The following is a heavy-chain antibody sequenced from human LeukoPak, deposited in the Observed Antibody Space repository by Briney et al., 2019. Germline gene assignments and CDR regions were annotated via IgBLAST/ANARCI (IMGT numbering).Heavy chain of an antibody. D-gene: IGHD2-2*01. CDR3: ARSVPAAIVVMDY. CDR2: MNPNSGNT. CDR1: GYTFTSYD. V-gene: IGHV1-8*01. J-gene: IGHJ4*02. Sequence: ASVKDSCKASGYTFTSYDINWVRQATGQGLEWMGWMNPNSGNTGYAQKFQGRVTMTRNTSISTAYMELSSLRSEDTAVYYCARSVPAAIVVMDYWGQGTLVTVSS.